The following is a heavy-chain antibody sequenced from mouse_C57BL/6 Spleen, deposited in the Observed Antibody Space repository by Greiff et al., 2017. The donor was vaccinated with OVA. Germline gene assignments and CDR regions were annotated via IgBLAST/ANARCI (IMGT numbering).Heavy chain of an antibody. CDR1: GYTFTSYW. CDR3: ARGGQGFDY. Sequence: QVQLQQSGAELVKPGASVKLSCKASGYTFTSYWMQWVKQRPGQGLEWIGEIDPSDSYTNYNQKFKGKATLTVDTSSSTAYMQLSSLTSEDSAVYYCARGGQGFDYWGKGTTLTVSS. CDR2: IDPSDSYT. V-gene: IGHV1-50*01. D-gene: IGHD3-3*01. J-gene: IGHJ2*01.